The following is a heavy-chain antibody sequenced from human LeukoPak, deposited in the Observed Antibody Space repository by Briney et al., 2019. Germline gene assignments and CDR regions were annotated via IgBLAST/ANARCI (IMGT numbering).Heavy chain of an antibody. CDR2: IIPIFGTA. Sequence: SVKVSCKASGGTFSSYAISWVRQAPGQGLEWMGGIIPIFGTANYAQKFQGRVTITAVESASTAYVELSSLRSEDTAVYYCASCFYYYDSSGTWNDYWGQGTLVTVSS. CDR3: ASCFYYYDSSGTWNDY. J-gene: IGHJ4*02. CDR1: GGTFSSYA. D-gene: IGHD3-22*01. V-gene: IGHV1-69*13.